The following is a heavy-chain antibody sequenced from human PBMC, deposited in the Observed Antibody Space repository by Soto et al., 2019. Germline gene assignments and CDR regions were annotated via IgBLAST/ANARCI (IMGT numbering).Heavy chain of an antibody. CDR1: GCSLRRYL. CDR3: ARAYGDYVFDF. J-gene: IGHJ4*02. D-gene: IGHD4-17*01. V-gene: IGHV4-59*01. CDR2: IYYSGST. Sequence: ASGTLSLPRPFSGCSLRRYLWGWFRQPPGKGLEWIGYIYYSGSTNYNPSLKSRVTISVDTSKNHFSLKLSSVTATDTAVYYCARAYGDYVFDFWGQGTLVTVSS.